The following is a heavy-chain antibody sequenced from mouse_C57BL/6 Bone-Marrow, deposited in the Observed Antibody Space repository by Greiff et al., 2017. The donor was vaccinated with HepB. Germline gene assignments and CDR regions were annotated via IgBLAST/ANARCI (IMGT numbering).Heavy chain of an antibody. V-gene: IGHV1-74*01. D-gene: IGHD1-1*01. J-gene: IGHJ4*01. Sequence: VQLQQPGAELVKPGASVKVSCKASGYTFTSYWMHWVKQRPGQGLEWIGRIHPSDSDTNYNQKFKGKATLTVDKSSSTAYMQLSSLTSEDSAVYYCAPSLTTVVAHYAMDYWGQGTSVTVSS. CDR3: APSLTTVVAHYAMDY. CDR2: IHPSDSDT. CDR1: GYTFTSYW.